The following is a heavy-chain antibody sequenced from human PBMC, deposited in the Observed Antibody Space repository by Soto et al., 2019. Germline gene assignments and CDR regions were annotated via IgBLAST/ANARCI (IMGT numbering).Heavy chain of an antibody. V-gene: IGHV4-39*01. D-gene: IGHD3-3*01. Sequence: SETLSLTCTVSGGSISSSSYYWGWIRQPPGKGLEWIGSIYYSGSTYYNPSLKSRVTISVDTSKNQFSLKLSSVTAADTAVYYCARSNLRYDFWSGYGGGAFDIWGQGTIVPVS. CDR3: ARSNLRYDFWSGYGGGAFDI. J-gene: IGHJ3*02. CDR2: IYYSGST. CDR1: GGSISSSSYY.